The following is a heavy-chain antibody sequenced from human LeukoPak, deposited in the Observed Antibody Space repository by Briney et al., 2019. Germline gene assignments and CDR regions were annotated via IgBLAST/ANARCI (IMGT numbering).Heavy chain of an antibody. Sequence: GASVKVSCKASGGTFSSYAISWVRQAPGQGLEWMGGIIPIFGTANYAQKFQGRVTITADESTSTAYMELSRLRSDDTAVYYCARESARQLERRRAFDIWAKGQWSPSLQ. V-gene: IGHV1-69*13. D-gene: IGHD1-1*01. J-gene: IGHJ3*02. CDR2: IIPIFGTA. CDR3: ARESARQLERRRAFDI. CDR1: GGTFSSYA.